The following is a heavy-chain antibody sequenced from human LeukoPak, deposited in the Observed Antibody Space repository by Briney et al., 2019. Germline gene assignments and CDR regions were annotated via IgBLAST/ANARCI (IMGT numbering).Heavy chain of an antibody. CDR2: IDPSDSYT. J-gene: IGHJ4*02. CDR1: GYSFTTYW. Sequence: RGESLKISCKGSGYSFTTYWITWVRQMPEKGLEWMGRIDPSDSYTNYSPSFQGHVTISADKSISTAYLQWSSLKASDTAMYYCARVIHLGELSLYDYWGQGTLVTVSS. V-gene: IGHV5-10-1*01. CDR3: ARVIHLGELSLYDY. D-gene: IGHD3-16*02.